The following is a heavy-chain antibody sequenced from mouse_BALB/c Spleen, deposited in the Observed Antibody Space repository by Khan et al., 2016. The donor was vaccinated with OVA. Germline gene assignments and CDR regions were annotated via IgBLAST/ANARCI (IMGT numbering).Heavy chain of an antibody. CDR3: GRGWGGNFYYAMDY. J-gene: IGHJ4*01. V-gene: IGHV5-12-1*01. Sequence: EVELVESGGGLVKPGGSLKLSCAASGFAFSSYDMSWVRQTPEKRLEWVAYISSGGGSTYYPDTVKGRFTISRDNAKNTLYLQMSSLKSEDTAIFYGGRGWGGNFYYAMDYWGQGTSVTVSS. CDR1: GFAFSSYD. CDR2: ISSGGGST. D-gene: IGHD2-1*01.